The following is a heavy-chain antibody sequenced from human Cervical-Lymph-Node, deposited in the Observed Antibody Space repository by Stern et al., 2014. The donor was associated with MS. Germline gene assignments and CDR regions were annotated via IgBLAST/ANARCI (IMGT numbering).Heavy chain of an antibody. CDR1: GYSFATYW. CDR2: IYPGDSYT. Sequence: EVHLVESGAEVKKPGESLKISCKVSGYSFATYWIGWVRQVPGKGLEWMGIIYPGDSYTRYTPSFQGQVTISADTSISTAYLHWSSLKASDSAMYYCARPGDDTAKYGLDVWGQGTTVTVSS. CDR3: ARPGDDTAKYGLDV. V-gene: IGHV5-51*03. J-gene: IGHJ6*02. D-gene: IGHD5-18*01.